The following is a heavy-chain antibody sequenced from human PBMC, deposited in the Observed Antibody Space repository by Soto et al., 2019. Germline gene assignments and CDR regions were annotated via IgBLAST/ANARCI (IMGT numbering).Heavy chain of an antibody. CDR2: IIPILGIA. D-gene: IGHD3-22*01. CDR3: ARGRSGYYEN. CDR1: GGTFSSYT. J-gene: IGHJ4*02. Sequence: SVKVSCEASGGTFSSYTISCVRQAPGQRLEWMGRIIPILGIANYAQKFQGRVTITADKSTSTAYMELSSLRSEDTAVYYCARGRSGYYENWGQGTLVTVSS. V-gene: IGHV1-69*02.